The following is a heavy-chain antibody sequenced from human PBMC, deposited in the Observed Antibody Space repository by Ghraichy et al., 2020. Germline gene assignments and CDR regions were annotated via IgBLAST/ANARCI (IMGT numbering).Heavy chain of an antibody. Sequence: GGSLRLSCVASGFSLSDYGVHWVRQAPGRALEWVAFIRYDTNNIYYRDSVRGRFTISRDDSKNAAYLQMHSLRDEDAAFYYCATNRDINDRLLVDWFLGLWGSGTPVTVSS. CDR1: GFSLSDYG. CDR3: ATNRDINDRLLVDWFLGL. CDR2: IRYDTNNI. V-gene: IGHV3-30*02. D-gene: IGHD2-8*01. J-gene: IGHJ2*01.